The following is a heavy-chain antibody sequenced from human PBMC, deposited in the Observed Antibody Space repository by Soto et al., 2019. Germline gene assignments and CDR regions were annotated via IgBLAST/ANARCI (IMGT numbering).Heavy chain of an antibody. CDR3: ARDQKLAAAGTGPSDYYYYYYMDV. CDR1: GFTFSSYG. CDR2: IWYDGSNK. J-gene: IGHJ6*03. Sequence: QVQLVESGGGVVQPGRSLRLSCAASGFTFSSYGMHWVRQAPGKGLEWVAVIWYDGSNKYYADSVKGRFTLSRDNSKNTLYLQMNSLRAEDTAVYYCARDQKLAAAGTGPSDYYYYYYMDVWGKGTTVTVSS. V-gene: IGHV3-33*01. D-gene: IGHD6-13*01.